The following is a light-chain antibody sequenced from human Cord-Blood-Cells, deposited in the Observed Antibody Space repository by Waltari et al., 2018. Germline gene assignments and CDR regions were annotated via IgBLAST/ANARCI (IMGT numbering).Light chain of an antibody. J-gene: IGLJ3*02. V-gene: IGLV1-40*01. CDR1: SSTIGAGYD. CDR3: QSYDSSLSGSV. CDR2: GNS. Sequence: QSVLTQPPSVSGAPGQRVPISCTGSSSTIGAGYDLHWYQQLPGTAPKLLIYGNSNRPSGVPDRFSGSKSGTSASLAITGLQAEDEADYYCQSYDSSLSGSVFGGGTKLTVL.